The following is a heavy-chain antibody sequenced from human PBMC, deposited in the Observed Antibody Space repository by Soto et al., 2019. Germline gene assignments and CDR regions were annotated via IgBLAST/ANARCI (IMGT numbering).Heavy chain of an antibody. CDR2: IDPSDSYT. D-gene: IGHD3-10*01. Sequence: GESLNISCKGSGYNFTSYWISWSRQMPGKGLEWMGRIDPSDSYTKNSPSFQGHVTISADKSISTAYLQWSSLKASDTAMYYCAIPGRPGRYYGMDVWGQGTTVTVSS. CDR1: GYNFTSYW. CDR3: AIPGRPGRYYGMDV. V-gene: IGHV5-10-1*01. J-gene: IGHJ6*02.